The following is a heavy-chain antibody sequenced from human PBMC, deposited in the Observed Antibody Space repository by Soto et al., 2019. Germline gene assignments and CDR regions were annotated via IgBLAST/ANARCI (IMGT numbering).Heavy chain of an antibody. V-gene: IGHV3-7*01. J-gene: IGHJ3*02. Sequence: GGSLRLSCAASGFTFSSYWMSWVRQAPGKGLEWVANIKQDGSEKYYVDSVKGRFTISRDNAKNSLYLQMNSLRAEDTAVYYCARDAFYDILTGYYRVANDAFDIWGQGTMVTVSS. D-gene: IGHD3-9*01. CDR1: GFTFSSYW. CDR2: IKQDGSEK. CDR3: ARDAFYDILTGYYRVANDAFDI.